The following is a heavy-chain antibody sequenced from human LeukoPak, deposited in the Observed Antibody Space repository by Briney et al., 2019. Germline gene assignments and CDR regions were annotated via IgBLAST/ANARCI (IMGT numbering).Heavy chain of an antibody. J-gene: IGHJ3*02. CDR2: IGTAGDT. CDR1: GCTFSSYD. Sequence: TGGSLRLSCAASGCTFSSYDMHWVRQATGKGLEWVSAIGTAGDTYYPRSVKGRFTISRENAKNSLYLQMNSLRAGDTAVYYCARAAAGTLAFDIWGQGTMVTVSS. V-gene: IGHV3-13*01. D-gene: IGHD6-13*01. CDR3: ARAAAGTLAFDI.